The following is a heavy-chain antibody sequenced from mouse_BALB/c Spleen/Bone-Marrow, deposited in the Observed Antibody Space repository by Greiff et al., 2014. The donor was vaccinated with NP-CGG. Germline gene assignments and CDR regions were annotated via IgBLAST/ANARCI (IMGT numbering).Heavy chain of an antibody. V-gene: IGHV1S34*01. Sequence: LVKTGATVKISCKASGYSFTGYYMHWVKQSHGKSLEWIGYISCYNGATSYNQKFKGKATFTVDTSSSTAYMQLNCLTSEGSAVDYCARSCGAKGYDGGYYFDYWGQGTTLTVSS. CDR3: ARSCGAKGYDGGYYFDY. CDR1: GYSFTGYY. D-gene: IGHD2-2*01. CDR2: ISCYNGAT. J-gene: IGHJ2*01.